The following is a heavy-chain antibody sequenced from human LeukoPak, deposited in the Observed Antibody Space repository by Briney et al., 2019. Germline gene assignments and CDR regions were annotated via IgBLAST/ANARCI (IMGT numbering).Heavy chain of an antibody. CDR2: IYYSGST. J-gene: IGHJ4*02. CDR1: GGSISSSSYY. V-gene: IGHV4-39*01. D-gene: IGHD6-19*01. CDR3: ARTLSSGWYPFDY. Sequence: SETLSLTCTVSGGSISSSSYYWGWIRQPPGKGREWIGSIYYSGSTYYNPSLKSRVTISVDTSKNQFSLKLSSVTAADTAVYYCARTLSSGWYPFDYWGQGTLVTVSS.